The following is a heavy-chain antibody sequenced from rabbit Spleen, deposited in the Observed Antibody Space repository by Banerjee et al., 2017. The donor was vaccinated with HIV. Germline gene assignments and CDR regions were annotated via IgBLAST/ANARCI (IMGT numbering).Heavy chain of an antibody. CDR3: ARGIVYGFAGDTYPPYGMAL. V-gene: IGHV1S40*01. CDR1: GFDCSSNA. J-gene: IGHJ6*01. D-gene: IGHD6-1*01. Sequence: QSLEESGGDLVKPGASLTLTCKSSGFDCSSNAMCWVRQAPGKGLEWIACVYSGSSDSTYYASWAKGRFTISKTSSTTVTLKMTSLTAADTASYFCARGIVYGFAGDTYPPYGMALWVQGTLVTVS. CDR2: VYSGSSDST.